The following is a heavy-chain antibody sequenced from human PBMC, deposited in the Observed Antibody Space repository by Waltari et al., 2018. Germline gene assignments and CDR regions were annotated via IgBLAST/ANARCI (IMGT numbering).Heavy chain of an antibody. D-gene: IGHD2-15*01. Sequence: EVQLVESGGGLVQPGGSLRLSCAASGFTFSSYAMSWVRQAPGTGLAWVSAISGIGGSTSDADSWKGRFIISRDNSKNTLYLQMNSLIAEDTAVYYCAKDLPSIVVGYYMDVWGKGTTVTVSS. J-gene: IGHJ6*03. CDR2: ISGIGGST. CDR1: GFTFSSYA. V-gene: IGHV3-23*04. CDR3: AKDLPSIVVGYYMDV.